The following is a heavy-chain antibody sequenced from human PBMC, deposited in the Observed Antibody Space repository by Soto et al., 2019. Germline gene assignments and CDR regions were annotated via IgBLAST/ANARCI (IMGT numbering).Heavy chain of an antibody. Sequence: PGESLKISCKGSGYSFTSYWISWVRQMPGKGLEWMGRIDPSDSYTKYSPSFQGHVTIPADRSLSTAYLQWSSLKASDTAMYYCARDLTSYYYDSSGYYHRHWGQGTLVTVSS. D-gene: IGHD3-22*01. CDR2: IDPSDSYT. CDR1: GYSFTSYW. CDR3: ARDLTSYYYDSSGYYHRH. V-gene: IGHV5-10-1*01. J-gene: IGHJ4*02.